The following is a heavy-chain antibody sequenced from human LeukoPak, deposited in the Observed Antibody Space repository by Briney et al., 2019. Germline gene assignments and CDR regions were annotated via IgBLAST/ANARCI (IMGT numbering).Heavy chain of an antibody. CDR2: ISSSGSTI. Sequence: GGSLRLSCAASGFTFSDYYMSWIRQAPGKGLEWVSYISSSGSTIYYADSVKGRFTISRDNSKNTPYLQMNSLRAEDTAVYYCAKDRRQLVLDDAFDIWGQGTMVTVSS. CDR1: GFTFSDYY. D-gene: IGHD6-13*01. CDR3: AKDRRQLVLDDAFDI. V-gene: IGHV3-11*04. J-gene: IGHJ3*02.